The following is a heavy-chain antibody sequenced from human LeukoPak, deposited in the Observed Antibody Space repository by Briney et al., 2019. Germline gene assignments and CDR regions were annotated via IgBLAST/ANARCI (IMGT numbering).Heavy chain of an antibody. CDR3: AHGDFSSTSCYVSQFDY. CDR1: GFSLSTSGVG. CDR2: IYWDDDK. V-gene: IGHV2-5*02. D-gene: IGHD2-2*01. Sequence: SGPTLVKPTQTLTLTCTFSGFSLSTSGVGVGWIRQPPVKALEWLALIYWDDDKRYSPSLKSRLTISTDTSTNQVVLTMANIDPADTPTYFCAHGDFSSTSCYVSQFDYWGQGTLVTVPS. J-gene: IGHJ4*02.